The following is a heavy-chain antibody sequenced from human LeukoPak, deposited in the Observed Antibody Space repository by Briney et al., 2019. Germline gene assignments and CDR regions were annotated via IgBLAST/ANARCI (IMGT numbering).Heavy chain of an antibody. J-gene: IGHJ4*02. V-gene: IGHV3-30*04. CDR3: AGGLTDLNSH. D-gene: IGHD2/OR15-2a*01. CDR1: GFTFSSYA. CDR2: ISYDESNK. Sequence: GRSLRLSCAASGFTFSSYAMHWVRQAPGKGPEWVAVISYDESNKYYADSVKGRFTISRDNSKNTLYLQMNSLRAEDTAVYYCAGGLTDLNSHWGQGTLVTVSS.